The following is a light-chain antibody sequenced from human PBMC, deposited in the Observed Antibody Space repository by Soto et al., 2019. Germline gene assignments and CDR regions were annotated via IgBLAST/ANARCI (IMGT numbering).Light chain of an antibody. J-gene: IGLJ3*02. CDR1: SSNIGRNT. CDR3: AAWDDSLSGPV. Sequence: QSVLTQPPSASGTPGQRVTISCSGSSSNIGRNTVNWYQQFPGTAPKLLIYGNNQRPSGVPDRFYGSKSGTSASLAISGLQSEDEADYYCAAWDDSLSGPVFGEGTKLTVL. V-gene: IGLV1-44*01. CDR2: GNN.